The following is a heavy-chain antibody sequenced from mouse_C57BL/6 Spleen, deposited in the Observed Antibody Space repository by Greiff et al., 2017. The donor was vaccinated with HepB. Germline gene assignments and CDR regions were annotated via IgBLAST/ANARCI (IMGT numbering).Heavy chain of an antibody. V-gene: IGHV2-2*01. Sequence: VKLVESGPGLVQPSQSLSITCTVSGFSLTSYGVHWVRQSPGKGLEWLGVIWSGGSTDYNAAFISRLSISKDNSKSQVFFKMNSLQADDTAIYYWARRPGSNYGYYAMDYWGQGTSVTVSS. CDR1: GFSLTSYG. CDR2: IWSGGST. J-gene: IGHJ4*01. CDR3: ARRPGSNYGYYAMDY. D-gene: IGHD2-5*01.